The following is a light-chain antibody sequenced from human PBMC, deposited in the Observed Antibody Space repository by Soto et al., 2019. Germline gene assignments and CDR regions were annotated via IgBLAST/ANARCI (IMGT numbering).Light chain of an antibody. V-gene: IGKV1-9*01. CDR1: EDLSSY. CDR3: QQVINYRIT. Sequence: IQLTQSPSSLSASVGDRVTITCRASEDLSSYLAWYQQKPGKAPKFLIYAASTLQSGVSSRFSGSGSGTYYSLTISSLQPEDFATYYCQQVINYRITFGQGTRLEIK. J-gene: IGKJ5*01. CDR2: AAS.